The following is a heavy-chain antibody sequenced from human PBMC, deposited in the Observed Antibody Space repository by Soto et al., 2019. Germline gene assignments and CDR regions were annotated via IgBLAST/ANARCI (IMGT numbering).Heavy chain of an antibody. V-gene: IGHV1-3*01. D-gene: IGHD5-12*01. J-gene: IGHJ6*02. CDR3: ARARSATTSYYYYYYGMDV. Sequence: ASVKVSCKASGYTFTSYAMHWVRQAPGQRLEWMGWINAGNGNTKYSQKFQGRVTITRDTSASTAYMELSSLRSEDTAVYYCARARSATTSYYYYYYGMDVWGQGTTVTVSS. CDR2: INAGNGNT. CDR1: GYTFTSYA.